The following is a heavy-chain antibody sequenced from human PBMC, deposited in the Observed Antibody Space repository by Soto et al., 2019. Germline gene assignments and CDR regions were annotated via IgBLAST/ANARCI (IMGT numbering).Heavy chain of an antibody. CDR2: ISGDGSGT. J-gene: IGHJ4*02. D-gene: IGHD3-10*01. CDR1: GYTFSSFW. Sequence: EVQLVESGGGLVQPGGSLRLSCVVSGYTFSSFWIHWVRQAPGKGLVWVSRISGDGSGTAYATSVKGRFTISRDNAKNTLYLQMNSLRAEDTAFYYCARGGSDVDYWGQGTLVTVSS. CDR3: ARGGSDVDY. V-gene: IGHV3-74*01.